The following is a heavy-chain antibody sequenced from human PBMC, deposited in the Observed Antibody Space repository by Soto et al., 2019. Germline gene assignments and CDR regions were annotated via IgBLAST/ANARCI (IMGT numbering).Heavy chain of an antibody. Sequence: GASVKVSCKASGYTFTSYDINWVRQTAGQGLEWMGWMSPKTANTGNAQKLKDRVTMTRSTSISTAYMKLSSLTSEDTAVYYCARPHFSSSYYFDYWG. CDR2: MSPKTANT. D-gene: IGHD6-13*01. V-gene: IGHV1-8*01. CDR1: GYTFTSYD. CDR3: ARPHFSSSYYFDY. J-gene: IGHJ4*01.